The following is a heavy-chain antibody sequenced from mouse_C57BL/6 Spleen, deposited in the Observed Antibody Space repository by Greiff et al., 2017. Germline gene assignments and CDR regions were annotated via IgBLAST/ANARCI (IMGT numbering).Heavy chain of an antibody. CDR1: GYTFTSYW. Sequence: QVQLQQPGAELVRPGSSVKLSCKASGYTFTSYWMDWVKQRPGQGLEWIGNIYPSDSETHYNQKFKDKATLTVDKSSSTAYMQLSSLTSEDSAVYFCERSYSGGGLAYWGQGTLVTVSA. CDR2: IYPSDSET. V-gene: IGHV1-61*01. CDR3: ERSYSGGGLAY. D-gene: IGHD2-12*01. J-gene: IGHJ3*01.